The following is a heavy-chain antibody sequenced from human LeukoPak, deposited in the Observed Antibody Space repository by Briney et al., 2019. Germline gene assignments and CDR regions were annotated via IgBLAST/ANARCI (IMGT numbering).Heavy chain of an antibody. CDR2: ISAYNGNT. V-gene: IGHV1-18*01. J-gene: IGHJ4*02. Sequence: ASVKVSCKASGYTFTSYGISWVRQAPGQGLEWMGWISAYNGNTNYAQKLQGRVTMTTDTSTSTAYMELRSLRSDDTAVYYCAPTPYYDSSGYSAPTGYWGQGTLVTVSS. CDR3: APTPYYDSSGYSAPTGY. CDR1: GYTFTSYG. D-gene: IGHD3-22*01.